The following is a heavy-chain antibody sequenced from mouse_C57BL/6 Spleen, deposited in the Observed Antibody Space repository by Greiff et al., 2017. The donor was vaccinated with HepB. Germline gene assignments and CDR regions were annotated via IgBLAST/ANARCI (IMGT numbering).Heavy chain of an antibody. CDR3: AREGVFITTVVAHFDY. CDR2: IDPEDGET. D-gene: IGHD1-1*01. V-gene: IGHV14-2*01. CDR1: GFNIKDYY. J-gene: IGHJ2*01. Sequence: EVQLQQSGAELVKPGASVKLSCTASGFNIKDYYMHWVKQRPEQGLEWIGRIDPEDGETKYAPKFQGKATITADTSSNTAYLQLSSLTSEDTAVYYCAREGVFITTVVAHFDYWGQGTTLTVSS.